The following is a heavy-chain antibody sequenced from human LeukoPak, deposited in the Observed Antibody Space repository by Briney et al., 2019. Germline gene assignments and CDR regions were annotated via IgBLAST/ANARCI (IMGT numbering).Heavy chain of an antibody. CDR2: IYYSGST. V-gene: IGHV4-59*08. J-gene: IGHJ4*02. CDR3: ARVGDGSPDY. CDR1: GGSIGSYY. D-gene: IGHD5-24*01. Sequence: PSETLSLTCTVSGGSIGSYYWSWIRQPPGKGLEWIGYIYYSGSTNYNPSLKSRVTISVDTSKNQFSLKLSSVTAADTAVYYCARVGDGSPDYWGQGTLVTVSS.